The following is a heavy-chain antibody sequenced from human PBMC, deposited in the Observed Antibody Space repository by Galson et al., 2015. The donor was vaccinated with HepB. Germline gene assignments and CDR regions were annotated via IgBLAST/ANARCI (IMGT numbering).Heavy chain of an antibody. CDR1: GFTFSRYW. J-gene: IGHJ4*02. Sequence: SLRLSCAASGFTFSRYWMHWVRQAPGKGLVWVSRIKTDGSYTSYADSVKGRFTISRDNAKNTVYLEMNSLRTEDTSIYYCVRGSNFDTWGQGTLVTVSS. CDR3: VRGSNFDT. CDR2: IKTDGSYT. D-gene: IGHD2-2*01. V-gene: IGHV3-74*01.